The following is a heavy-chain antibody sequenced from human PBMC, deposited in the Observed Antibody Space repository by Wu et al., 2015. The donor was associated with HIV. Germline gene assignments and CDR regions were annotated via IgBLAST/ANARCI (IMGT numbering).Heavy chain of an antibody. J-gene: IGHJ4*02. Sequence: QVQLVQSGAEVKKPGASVKVSCKASGYTFTGYYMHWVRQAPGQGLEWMGWINPNSGGTNYAQKFQGRVTMTRDTSISTAYMELSRLRSDDTAVYYCARVLPVPYHHYDSSGYDYWGQGTLVTVSS. CDR3: ARVLPVPYHHYDSSGYDY. CDR1: GYTFTGYY. CDR2: INPNSGGT. V-gene: IGHV1-2*02. D-gene: IGHD3-22*01.